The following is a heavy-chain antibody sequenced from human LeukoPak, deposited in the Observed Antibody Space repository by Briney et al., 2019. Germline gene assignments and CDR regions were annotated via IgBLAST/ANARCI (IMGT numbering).Heavy chain of an antibody. CDR1: GDSISSYY. CDR2: IYYSGST. Sequence: SETLSLTCTVSGDSISSYYWSWIRQPPGKGLEWIGYIYYSGSTNYNASLKSRVTISVDTSKNQFSLKLSSVTAADTAVYYCARQSMTGGFGSAVHFDYWGQGTLVTVSS. CDR3: ARQSMTGGFGSAVHFDY. D-gene: IGHD3-10*01. J-gene: IGHJ4*02. V-gene: IGHV4-59*08.